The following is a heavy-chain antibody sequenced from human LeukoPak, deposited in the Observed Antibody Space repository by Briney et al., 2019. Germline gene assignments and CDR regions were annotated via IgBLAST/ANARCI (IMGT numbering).Heavy chain of an antibody. CDR3: ATDIAHPLGYCSSTSCYKNWFDP. Sequence: ASVKVSCKVSGYTFTDYYMHWVQQAPGKGLECMGLVDPEDGEPIYPEKFQGRVTITADTSTDTAYMELSSLRSEDTAVYYSATDIAHPLGYCSSTSCYKNWFDPWGQGTLVTVSS. CDR1: GYTFTDYY. J-gene: IGHJ5*02. V-gene: IGHV1-69-2*01. D-gene: IGHD2-2*02. CDR2: VDPEDGEP.